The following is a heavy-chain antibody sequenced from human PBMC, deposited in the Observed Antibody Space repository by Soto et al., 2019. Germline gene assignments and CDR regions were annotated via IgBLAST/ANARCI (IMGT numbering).Heavy chain of an antibody. J-gene: IGHJ6*02. CDR1: GGSISSSNW. CDR3: ARSIAVAGIYYYYGMDV. V-gene: IGHV4-4*02. D-gene: IGHD6-19*01. CDR2: IYHSGST. Sequence: SETLSLTCAVSGGSISSSNWWSWVRQPPGKGLEWIGEIYHSGSTNYNPSLKSRVTISVDKSKNQFSLKLSSVTAADTAVYYCARSIAVAGIYYYYGMDVWGQGITVTVS.